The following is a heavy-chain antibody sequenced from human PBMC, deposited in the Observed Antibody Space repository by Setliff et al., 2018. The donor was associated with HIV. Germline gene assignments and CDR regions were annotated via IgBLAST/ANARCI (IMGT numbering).Heavy chain of an antibody. Sequence: SETLSLTCAVSGYSISSSHWWGWIRQPPGKGLEWIGYIYYSGSTNYNPSLKSRATMSVDTSNNRFSLKLSSVTALDTAVYYCARGASGYFDAFDIWGQGTMVTVSS. D-gene: IGHD3-22*01. CDR2: IYYSGST. CDR3: ARGASGYFDAFDI. J-gene: IGHJ3*02. CDR1: GYSISSSHW. V-gene: IGHV4-28*06.